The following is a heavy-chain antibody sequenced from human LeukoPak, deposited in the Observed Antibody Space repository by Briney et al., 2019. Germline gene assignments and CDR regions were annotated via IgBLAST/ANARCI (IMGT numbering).Heavy chain of an antibody. D-gene: IGHD3-3*01. Sequence: PGGSLRLSCAASGFTFSSYSMNWVRQAPGKGLEWVSSISSSSSYIYYADSVKGRFTISRDNAKNSLYLQMNSLRAEDTAVYYCARLTPYDFWSGYSSYYMDVWGKGTTVTVSS. J-gene: IGHJ6*03. CDR2: ISSSSSYI. CDR3: ARLTPYDFWSGYSSYYMDV. CDR1: GFTFSSYS. V-gene: IGHV3-21*01.